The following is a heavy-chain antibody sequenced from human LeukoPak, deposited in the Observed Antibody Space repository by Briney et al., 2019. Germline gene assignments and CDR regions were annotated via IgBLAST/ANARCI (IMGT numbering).Heavy chain of an antibody. CDR1: GGTFSSYT. J-gene: IGHJ5*02. CDR3: ARGRHRYCSSTSCPNWFDP. V-gene: IGHV1-69*02. Sequence: SVKVSCKASGGTFSSYTISWVRQAPGQGLEWMGRIIPILGIANYAQKFQGRVTITADKSTSIAYMELSSLRSEDTAVYYCARGRHRYCSSTSCPNWFDPWGQGTLVTVSS. D-gene: IGHD2-2*01. CDR2: IIPILGIA.